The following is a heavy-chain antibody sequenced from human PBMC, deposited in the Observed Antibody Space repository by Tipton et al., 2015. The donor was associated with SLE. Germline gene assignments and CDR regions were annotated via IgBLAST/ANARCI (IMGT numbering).Heavy chain of an antibody. V-gene: IGHV4-4*07. J-gene: IGHJ2*01. CDR3: ARGSDGEYVRYFDV. CDR1: GGSIRFAY. D-gene: IGHD4-17*01. CDR2: IYSSGDR. Sequence: TLSLTCTVSGGSIRFAYWSWIRQSAGRGLEWIGRIYSSGDRDYNPSLRSRVTMSIDASQNRVSLRLKSVSAADTAVYYCARGSDGEYVRYFDVWGPGTLVTVSS.